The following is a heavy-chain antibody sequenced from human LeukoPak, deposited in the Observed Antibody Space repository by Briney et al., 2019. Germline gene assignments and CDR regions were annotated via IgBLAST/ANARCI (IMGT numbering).Heavy chain of an antibody. Sequence: AASVMISCRASGYTFTGYYILWVRQAPGQGLENVGWINPPSGGTYYTQNLQGRFTMTRDTSKSTAYMELSGLRAEDTAVYYCASNYGSGDFDSWSQGTLVTVSS. CDR1: GYTFTGYY. J-gene: IGHJ4*02. V-gene: IGHV1-2*02. D-gene: IGHD3-10*01. CDR3: ASNYGSGDFDS. CDR2: INPPSGGT.